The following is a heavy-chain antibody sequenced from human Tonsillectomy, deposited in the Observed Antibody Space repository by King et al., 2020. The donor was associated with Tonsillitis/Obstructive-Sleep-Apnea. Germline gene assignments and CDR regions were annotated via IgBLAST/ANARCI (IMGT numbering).Heavy chain of an antibody. D-gene: IGHD2-2*01. V-gene: IGHV1-69*10. CDR2: IITILGVA. CDR1: GGTFSSHT. CDR3: AGEEDVVVVSAGRGNYYYGMDV. J-gene: IGHJ6*02. Sequence: QLVQSGAEVKKPGSSVKVSCKASGGTFSSHTISWVRQAPGQGLEWMGEIITILGVANNAQKFQGRVTLTADRSTSTAYMEQSSLRSEDTAVYYCAGEEDVVVVSAGRGNYYYGMDVWGQGTTVTVSS.